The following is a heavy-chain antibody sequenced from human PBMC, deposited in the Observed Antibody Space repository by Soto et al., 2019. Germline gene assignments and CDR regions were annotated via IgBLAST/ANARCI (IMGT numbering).Heavy chain of an antibody. Sequence: QVQLVQSGAEVKNPGSSVKVSCKASGGTFSSYAISWVRQAPGQGLECMGGIIPILGTANYAQKFQGRVTITADQSTSTAYVELSSLRSEDTAVYYCARDGRRWLQLWGWFDPWGQGTLLTVSS. D-gene: IGHD5-12*01. CDR1: GGTFSSYA. CDR3: ARDGRRWLQLWGWFDP. CDR2: IIPILGTA. V-gene: IGHV1-69*01. J-gene: IGHJ5*02.